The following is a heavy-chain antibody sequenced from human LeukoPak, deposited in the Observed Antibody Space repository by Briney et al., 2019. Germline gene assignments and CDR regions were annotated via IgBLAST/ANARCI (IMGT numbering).Heavy chain of an antibody. Sequence: PGGSLRLSCAASGFTFSSYWMNWARQAPGKGLEWVASINHNGNVNYYVDSVKGRFTISRDNAKNSLYLQMSNLRAEDTAVYFCARRYAGDIDPWGQGTLVTVSS. J-gene: IGHJ5*02. D-gene: IGHD3-16*01. CDR3: ARRYAGDIDP. CDR1: GFTFSSYW. V-gene: IGHV3-7*03. CDR2: INHNGNVN.